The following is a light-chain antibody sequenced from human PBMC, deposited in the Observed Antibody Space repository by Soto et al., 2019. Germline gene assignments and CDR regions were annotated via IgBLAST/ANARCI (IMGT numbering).Light chain of an antibody. CDR2: RTS. CDR1: QSVGSSF. J-gene: IGKJ4*01. V-gene: IGKV3-20*01. Sequence: EIVLTQSPDTLSLSPGERATLSCRASQSVGSSFLAWYQQKPGQAPRLLIYRTSTRATGIPDRFTGSGSGTDFTLTISRLEPEDFAVYYCQQYENSPLTFGGGTQVEIK. CDR3: QQYENSPLT.